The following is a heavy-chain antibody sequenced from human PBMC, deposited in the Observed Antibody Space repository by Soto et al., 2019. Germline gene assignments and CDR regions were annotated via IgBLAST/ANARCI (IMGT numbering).Heavy chain of an antibody. CDR3: AKGYRGYYYYGMDV. Sequence: GGSLRLSCAASGFTFSSYAMSWVRQAPGKGLEWVSAISGSGGSTYYADSVKGRFTISRDNSKNTLYLQMNSLRAEDTAVYYCAKGYRGYYYYGMDVWGQGTTVTVSS. CDR1: GFTFSSYA. V-gene: IGHV3-23*01. D-gene: IGHD1-26*01. CDR2: ISGSGGST. J-gene: IGHJ6*02.